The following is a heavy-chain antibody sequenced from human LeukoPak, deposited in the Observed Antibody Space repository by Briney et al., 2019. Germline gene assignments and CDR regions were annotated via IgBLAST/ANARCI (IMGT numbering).Heavy chain of an antibody. CDR3: ARDPSGSYIFDY. CDR2: IYSGGST. D-gene: IGHD1-26*01. V-gene: IGHV3-53*01. Sequence: GGSLRLSCAASGFTVSSNYMSWVRQAPGEGLEWVSIIYSGGSTYYADSVKGRFTISRDNSKNTLYLQMNSLRAEDTAVYYCARDPSGSYIFDYWGQGTLVTVSS. J-gene: IGHJ4*02. CDR1: GFTVSSNY.